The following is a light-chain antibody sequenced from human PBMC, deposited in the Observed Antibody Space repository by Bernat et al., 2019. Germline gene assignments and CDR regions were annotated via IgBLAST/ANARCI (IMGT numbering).Light chain of an antibody. J-gene: IGLJ1*01. Sequence: SYVLTQPPSVSVAPGKTARITCGGNNIGRRTVHWYQQKPGQAPVLGVYDDRDRPSGFPERYSGSNSGNTATLTIRRVEAGDEADYYCQVLDSTSDHPDYVFGTGTKVTVL. CDR1: NIGRRT. CDR3: QVLDSTSDHPDYV. V-gene: IGLV3-21*03. CDR2: DDR.